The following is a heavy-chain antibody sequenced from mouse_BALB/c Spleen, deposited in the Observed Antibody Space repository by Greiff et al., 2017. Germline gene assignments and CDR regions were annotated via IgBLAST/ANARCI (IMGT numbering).Heavy chain of an antibody. CDR3: ARVVYDGYPWFAY. CDR2: ISSGGST. CDR1: GFTFSSYA. D-gene: IGHD2-3*01. Sequence: EVMLVESGGGLVKPGGSLKLSCAASGFTFSSYAMSWVRQTPEKRLEWVASISSGGSTYYPDSVKGRFTISRDNARNILYLQMSSLRSEDTAMYYCARVVYDGYPWFAYWGQGTLVTVSA. J-gene: IGHJ3*01. V-gene: IGHV5-6-5*01.